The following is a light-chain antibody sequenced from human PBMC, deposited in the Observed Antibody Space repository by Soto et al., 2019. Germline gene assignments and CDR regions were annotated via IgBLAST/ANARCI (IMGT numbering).Light chain of an antibody. CDR2: QDS. CDR1: KLGDKY. V-gene: IGLV3-1*01. J-gene: IGLJ1*01. CDR3: QAWDSSTYV. Sequence: SYALXQPPSLSVSPGQAARIXCSGDKLGDKYACWYQQKPGQSPVLVIYQDSKRPSGIPERFSGSNSGNTATLTISGTQAMDEADYYCQAWDSSTYVFGTGTRSPS.